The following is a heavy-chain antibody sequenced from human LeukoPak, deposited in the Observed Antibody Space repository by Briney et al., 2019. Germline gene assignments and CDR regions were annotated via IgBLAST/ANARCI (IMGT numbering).Heavy chain of an antibody. D-gene: IGHD6-13*01. J-gene: IGHJ3*02. CDR3: ARDYSSSWYQNAFDI. Sequence: GASVKVSCKASGYTFTSYYMHWVRQAPGQGLEWMGIINPSGGSTSYAQKFQGRVTMTRDTSTSTVYMELSSLRSEDTAVYYCARDYSSSWYQNAFDIWGQGTMVTVSS. CDR2: INPSGGST. CDR1: GYTFTSYY. V-gene: IGHV1-46*01.